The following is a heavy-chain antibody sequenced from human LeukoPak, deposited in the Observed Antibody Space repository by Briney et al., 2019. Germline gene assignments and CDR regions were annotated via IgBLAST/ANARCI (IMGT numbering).Heavy chain of an antibody. CDR3: ARDSTVPNYYYYGMDV. CDR1: GFSFSNYS. CDR2: ITRSSSYI. J-gene: IGHJ6*02. D-gene: IGHD4-17*01. Sequence: PGGSLRLSCAASGFSFSNYSMNWVRQAPGKGLEWVSFITRSSSYIDYADSVRGRFTISRDNSKNTLYLQMNSLRAEDTAVYYCARDSTVPNYYYYGMDVWGQGTTVTVSS. V-gene: IGHV3-21*01.